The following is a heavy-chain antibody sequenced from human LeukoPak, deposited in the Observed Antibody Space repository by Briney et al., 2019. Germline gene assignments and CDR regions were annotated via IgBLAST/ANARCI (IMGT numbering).Heavy chain of an antibody. D-gene: IGHD5-12*01. CDR3: ANFQWLRYFAF. Sequence: GGSLRLSCAAPGFTFSDYYMSWIRQAPGKGLEWLSYISSSGNIKYYTDSVKGRFTISRDNAKNSLYLQMNSLRAEDTAVYYCANFQWLRYFAFWGQGTLVTVSS. CDR1: GFTFSDYY. V-gene: IGHV3-11*01. CDR2: ISSSGNIK. J-gene: IGHJ4*02.